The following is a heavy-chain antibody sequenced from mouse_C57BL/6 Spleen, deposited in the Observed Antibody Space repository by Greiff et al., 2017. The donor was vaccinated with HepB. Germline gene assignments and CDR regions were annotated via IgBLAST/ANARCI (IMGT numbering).Heavy chain of an antibody. V-gene: IGHV5-4*01. CDR1: GFTFSSYA. CDR3: ARGGRNYYAMDY. CDR2: ISDGGSYT. J-gene: IGHJ4*01. Sequence: EVQLQESGGGLVKPGGSLKLSCAASGFTFSSYAMSWVRQTPEKRLEWVATISDGGSYTYYPDNVKGRFTISRDNAKNNLYLQMSHLKSEDTAMYYCARGGRNYYAMDYWGQGTSVTVSS.